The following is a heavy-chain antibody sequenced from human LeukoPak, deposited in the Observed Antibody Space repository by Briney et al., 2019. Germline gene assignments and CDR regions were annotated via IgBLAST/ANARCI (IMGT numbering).Heavy chain of an antibody. J-gene: IGHJ5*02. V-gene: IGHV4-34*01. CDR1: GGSFSGYY. Sequence: SETLSLTCAVYGGSFSGYYWSWIRQPPGKGLEWIGEINHSGSTNYNPSLKSRVTISVDTSKNQFSLKLSSVTAADTAVYYCARGCDSSERKYSWFDPWGQGTLVTVSS. D-gene: IGHD3-22*01. CDR2: INHSGST. CDR3: ARGCDSSERKYSWFDP.